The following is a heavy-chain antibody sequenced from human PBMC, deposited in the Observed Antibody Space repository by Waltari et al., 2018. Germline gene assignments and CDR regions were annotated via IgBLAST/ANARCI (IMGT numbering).Heavy chain of an antibody. V-gene: IGHV3-15*01. J-gene: IGHJ6*02. CDR3: TTDPLGYCSGGSCYGMDV. Sequence: EVQLVESGGGLVKPGGSLRLSCAASGFTFSNAWMSWVRQAPGTGLEWVGRIKSKTDGGTTDYAATVKGRFTISRDDSKNTLYLQMNSLKTEDTAVYYCTTDPLGYCSGGSCYGMDVWGQGTTVTVSS. D-gene: IGHD2-15*01. CDR2: IKSKTDGGTT. CDR1: GFTFSNAW.